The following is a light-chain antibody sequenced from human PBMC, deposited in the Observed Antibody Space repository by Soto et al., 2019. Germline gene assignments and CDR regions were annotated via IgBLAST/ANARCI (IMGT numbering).Light chain of an antibody. CDR3: AAWDDSLNGPV. Sequence: QSVLTQPPSASGTPGQRLTISCSGSSSNIGSNTVNWYQQLPGTAPKLLIYGNNHWPSGVPDRFSGSKSGTSASLAISGLQSEDEADYYCAAWDDSLNGPVFGGGTKVTVL. J-gene: IGLJ2*01. V-gene: IGLV1-44*01. CDR1: SSNIGSNT. CDR2: GNN.